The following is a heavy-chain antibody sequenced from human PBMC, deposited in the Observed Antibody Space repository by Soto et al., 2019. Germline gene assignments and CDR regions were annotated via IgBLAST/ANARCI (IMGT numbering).Heavy chain of an antibody. CDR1: GYTFTGYC. CDR2: INPNSGGT. CDR3: AREDPAGSMARAFDI. J-gene: IGHJ3*02. V-gene: IGHV1-2*04. D-gene: IGHD6-13*01. Sequence: ASVNGSCNASGYTFTGYCMHWVRQAPGQGLEWMGWINPNSGGTNYAQKFQGWVTMTRDTSISTAYMELSRLRSDDTAVYYCAREDPAGSMARAFDIWGQGTMVTVSS.